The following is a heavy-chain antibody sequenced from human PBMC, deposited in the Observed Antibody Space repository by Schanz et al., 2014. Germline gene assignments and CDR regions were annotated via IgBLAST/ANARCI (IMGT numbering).Heavy chain of an antibody. CDR1: GFTFNNFG. CDR3: AKDPHKDYGGKPQALDI. Sequence: EVQLVESGGVLVKPGGSLRLSCAASGFTFNNFGMNWVRQAPGKGLEWVSCITGGSTTYTYYADSVRGRFTISRDNAKSSVYLQMNSLRAEDTAVYYCAKDPHKDYGGKPQALDIWGQGTMVTVSS. J-gene: IGHJ3*02. CDR2: ITGGSTTYT. D-gene: IGHD4-17*01. V-gene: IGHV3-21*01.